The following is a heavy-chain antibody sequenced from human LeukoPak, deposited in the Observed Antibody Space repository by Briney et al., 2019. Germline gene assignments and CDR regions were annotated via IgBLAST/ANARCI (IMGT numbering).Heavy chain of an antibody. CDR1: GGSFSGYY. D-gene: IGHD4-17*01. CDR2: INHSGST. CDR3: ARDETTVTYGMDV. J-gene: IGHJ6*02. V-gene: IGHV4-34*01. Sequence: SETLSLTCAVYGGSFSGYYWSWIRQPPGKGLGWIGEINHSGSTNYNPSLKSRVTISVDTSKNQFSLKLSSVTAADTAVYYCARDETTVTYGMDVWGQGTTVTVSS.